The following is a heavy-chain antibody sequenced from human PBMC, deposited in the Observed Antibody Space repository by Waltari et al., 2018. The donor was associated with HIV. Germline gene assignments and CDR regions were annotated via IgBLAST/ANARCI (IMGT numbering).Heavy chain of an antibody. D-gene: IGHD6-13*01. V-gene: IGHV1-46*01. CDR2: INASVGST. CDR3: ARGAAASTYYYYGMEV. Sequence: QVQLVQSGAEVKKPGGSVKVSCKASGYTSTSYYMHWVRHAPGQGLEWMGAINASVGSTRNAQEFQGRVTMTMDTSSSAVYMGLSGLRSEDTAVYYCARGAAASTYYYYGMEVWGQGTTVTVSS. CDR1: GYTSTSYY. J-gene: IGHJ6*02.